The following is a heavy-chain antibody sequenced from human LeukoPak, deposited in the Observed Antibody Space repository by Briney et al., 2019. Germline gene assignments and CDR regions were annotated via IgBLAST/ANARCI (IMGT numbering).Heavy chain of an antibody. V-gene: IGHV3-43*01. Sequence: GGSLRLSCAASGFTFDRFTIHWVRQTPGKGLEWVSLINRRGHTFYADSVKGRFTISRDNSRNSVFLQMNSLRPEDTALYHCAKEVDCPSDCLFFHPWGQGTLVTVSS. CDR1: GFTFDRFT. D-gene: IGHD2-21*02. CDR3: AKEVDCPSDCLFFHP. CDR2: INRRGHT. J-gene: IGHJ5*02.